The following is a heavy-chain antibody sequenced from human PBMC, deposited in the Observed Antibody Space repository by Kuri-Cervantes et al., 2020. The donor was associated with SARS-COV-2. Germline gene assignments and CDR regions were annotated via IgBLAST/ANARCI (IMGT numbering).Heavy chain of an antibody. CDR2: INPSGGST. CDR1: GGTFSSYA. J-gene: IGHJ4*02. V-gene: IGHV1-46*01. Sequence: ASVKVSCKASGGTFSSYAISWVRQAPGQGLEWMGIINPSGGSTSYAQKFQGRVTMTRDTSTSTVYMELSSLRAEDTAVYYCARSSGAFNCWGQGTLVTVSS. CDR3: ARSSGAFNC. D-gene: IGHD1-26*01.